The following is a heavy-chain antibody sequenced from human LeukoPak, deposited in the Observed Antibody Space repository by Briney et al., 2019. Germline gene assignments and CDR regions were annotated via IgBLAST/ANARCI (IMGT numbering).Heavy chain of an antibody. V-gene: IGHV3-21*01. D-gene: IGHD3-16*01. CDR3: GRAFPPLRTSSAGDL. CDR1: GFTFSSSG. CDR2: ISGLSSHI. J-gene: IGHJ4*02. Sequence: PGGSLRLSCAASGFTFSSSGMHWVRQAPGKGLEWVSSISGLSSHIYYGDSVKGRFSISSDNAKNSLYLQMNSLGAEDTAVYYCGRAFPPLRTSSAGDLWGQGTLVTVSS.